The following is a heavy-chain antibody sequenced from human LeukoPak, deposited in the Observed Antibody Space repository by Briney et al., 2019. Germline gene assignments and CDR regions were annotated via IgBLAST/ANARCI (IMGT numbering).Heavy chain of an antibody. J-gene: IGHJ4*02. Sequence: GGSLRLSCAASGFTFSSYAMSWVRQAPGKGLEWVSAISGSGGSTYYADSVKGRFTISRDNSKNTLYLQVNSLRAEDTAVYYCAKDRAPFYYDSSGYVDYWGQGTLVTVSS. CDR1: GFTFSSYA. D-gene: IGHD3-22*01. V-gene: IGHV3-23*01. CDR3: AKDRAPFYYDSSGYVDY. CDR2: ISGSGGST.